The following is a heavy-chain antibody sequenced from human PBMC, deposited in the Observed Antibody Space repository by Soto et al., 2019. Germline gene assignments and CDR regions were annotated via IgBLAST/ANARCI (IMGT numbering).Heavy chain of an antibody. D-gene: IGHD2-21*02. J-gene: IGHJ6*02. CDR3: ARATKGDVYYSDGMDV. CDR2: IYYSGST. V-gene: IGHV4-61*01. CDR1: GGSVSSGSYY. Sequence: QVQLQESGPGLVKPSETLSLTCTVSGGSVSSGSYYWSWIRQPPGKGLEWIGYIYYSGSTNYTPSLKSRVTISVDTSKNQFALKLSSVTAADTAVYYCARATKGDVYYSDGMDVWGQGTTVTVSS.